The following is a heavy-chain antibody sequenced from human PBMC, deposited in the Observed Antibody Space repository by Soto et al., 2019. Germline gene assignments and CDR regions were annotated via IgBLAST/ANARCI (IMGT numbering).Heavy chain of an antibody. CDR2: ISGSGDDT. D-gene: IGHD1-1*01. V-gene: IGHV3-23*01. J-gene: IGHJ4*02. CDR3: ANPIPKTGTTFGF. Sequence: QLLESGGGFVQPGGSLRLSCVASGFTFSKFAMAWVRQAPGEGLEWVSAISGSGDDTFYADSMKGRFTISRDNSKDTLYLQMNSLRAEDTAVYYCANPIPKTGTTFGFWGQGTLVTVSS. CDR1: GFTFSKFA.